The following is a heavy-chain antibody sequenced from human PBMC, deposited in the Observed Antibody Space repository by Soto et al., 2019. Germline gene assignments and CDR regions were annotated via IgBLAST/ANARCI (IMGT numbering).Heavy chain of an antibody. CDR1: GFTFSSYG. CDR2: IWYDGSNK. CDR3: ARDRLQVVVVPAAMRYYYYMDV. J-gene: IGHJ6*03. Sequence: GGSLRLSCAASGFTFSSYGMHWVRQAPGKGLEWVAFIWYDGSNKYYADSVKGRFTISRDNSKNTLYLQMNSLRAEDTAVYYCARDRLQVVVVPAAMRYYYYMDVWGKGTTVTVSS. D-gene: IGHD2-2*01. V-gene: IGHV3-33*01.